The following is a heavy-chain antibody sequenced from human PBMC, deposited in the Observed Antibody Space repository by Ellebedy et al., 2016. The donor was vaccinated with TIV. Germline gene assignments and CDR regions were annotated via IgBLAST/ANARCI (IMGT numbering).Heavy chain of an antibody. Sequence: MPSETLSLTCTVSGGSFSSSTYYWGWIRQPPGKGLEWIGSFYSNGSTYYNPSLKSRVTISVDTSKNQFSLKLSSVTAADTAVYFCARQGAGGRAFDIWGQGTMVTVSS. J-gene: IGHJ3*02. V-gene: IGHV4-39*01. CDR2: FYSNGST. D-gene: IGHD3-10*01. CDR3: ARQGAGGRAFDI. CDR1: GGSFSSSTYY.